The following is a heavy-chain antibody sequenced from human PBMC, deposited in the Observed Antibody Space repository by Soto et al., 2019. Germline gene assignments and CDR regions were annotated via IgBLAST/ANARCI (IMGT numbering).Heavy chain of an antibody. CDR1: GGSVTTYS. J-gene: IGHJ6*03. Sequence: QVQLQESGPGLLKPSETLSLTCTVSGGSVTTYSWGWIRQPPGKELEWVGYISYSGSTNYNPSLXXXXXXXXXXXXXXXXXXXXXXXXXDTAVYYCERASYYSYMDVWGKGTTVTVSS. CDR2: ISYSGST. D-gene: IGHD3-22*01. V-gene: IGHV4-59*02. CDR3: ERASYYSYMDV.